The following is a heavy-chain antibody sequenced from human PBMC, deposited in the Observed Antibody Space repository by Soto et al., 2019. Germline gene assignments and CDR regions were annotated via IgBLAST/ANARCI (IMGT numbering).Heavy chain of an antibody. Sequence: SVKVSCKASGGTFSSYAISWVRQAPGQGLEWMGGIIPIFGTANYAQKFQGRVTITADESTSTAYMELSSLRSEDTAVYYCARDYRGSGYSSSSRAFDIWGQGTMVTVSS. CDR1: GGTFSSYA. V-gene: IGHV1-69*13. J-gene: IGHJ3*02. CDR3: ARDYRGSGYSSSSRAFDI. CDR2: IIPIFGTA. D-gene: IGHD6-6*01.